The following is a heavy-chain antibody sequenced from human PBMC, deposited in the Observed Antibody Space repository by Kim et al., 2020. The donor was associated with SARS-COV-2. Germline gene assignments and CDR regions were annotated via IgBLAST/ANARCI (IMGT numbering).Heavy chain of an antibody. D-gene: IGHD2-15*01. CDR2: FGGGTI. CDR1: GFTFNNFA. J-gene: IGHJ4*02. V-gene: IGHV3-23*01. Sequence: GGSLRLSCAASGFTFNNFAVSWVRQPPGKGLEWVAVFGGGTIYYADSLKGRFTISTDNSRTTLYLQINSLRAEDTAMYYCAKQISGSRWFFFDYWGQGTLVRVSS. CDR3: AKQISGSRWFFFDY.